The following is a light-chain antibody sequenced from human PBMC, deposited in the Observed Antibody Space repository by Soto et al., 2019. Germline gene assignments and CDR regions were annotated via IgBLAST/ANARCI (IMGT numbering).Light chain of an antibody. CDR3: QQYGSLVLT. CDR1: QSVSSTY. J-gene: IGKJ4*01. Sequence: EIVLTQSPGTLSLSPGERATLSCRASQSVSSTYLAWYQQKPGQAPRLLIYGASSRATGIPDRFSGSGSGRDFTLTIIRQEPEDCAVYYCQQYGSLVLTFGGGTKVEIK. V-gene: IGKV3-20*01. CDR2: GAS.